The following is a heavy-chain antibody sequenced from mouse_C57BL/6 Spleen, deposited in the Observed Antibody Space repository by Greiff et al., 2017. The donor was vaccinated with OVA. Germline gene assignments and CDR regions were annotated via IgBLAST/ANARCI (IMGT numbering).Heavy chain of an antibody. D-gene: IGHD2-3*01. J-gene: IGHJ1*03. Sequence: QVQLQQPGAELVRPGSSVKLSCKASGYTFTSYWMDWVKQRPGQGLEWIGNIYPSDSETHYNQKFKDKATLTVDKSSSTAYMQLSSLTSADSAVYYCARKRDGFDVWGTGTTVTVSS. V-gene: IGHV1-61*01. CDR3: ARKRDGFDV. CDR1: GYTFTSYW. CDR2: IYPSDSET.